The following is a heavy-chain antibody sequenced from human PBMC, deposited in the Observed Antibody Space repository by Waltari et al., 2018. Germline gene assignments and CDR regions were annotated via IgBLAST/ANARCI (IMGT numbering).Heavy chain of an antibody. D-gene: IGHD3-10*01. Sequence: QVQLVESGGGVVQPGMSLRLSCSASGFRLCHFGMHWVRRATGKGLEWVALASFDGSTTYYADSVRGRFTISRDNSKNTLYLDINTLRVDDTAIYYCAKDAFGNTYLDHWGQGTLVTVSS. V-gene: IGHV3-30*18. CDR2: ASFDGSTT. CDR3: AKDAFGNTYLDH. CDR1: GFRLCHFG. J-gene: IGHJ5*02.